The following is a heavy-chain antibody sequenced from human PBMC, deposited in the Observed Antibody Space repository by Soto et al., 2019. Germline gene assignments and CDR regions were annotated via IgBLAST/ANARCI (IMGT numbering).Heavy chain of an antibody. D-gene: IGHD6-13*01. CDR3: ARDLHSSRLYYYYGMDV. V-gene: IGHV1-69*06. CDR2: IIPIFGTA. CDR1: GGTFSSYA. Sequence: QAQLVQSGAEVKKPGSSVKVSCKASGGTFSSYAISWVRQAPGQGLEWMGGIIPIFGTANYAQKFQGRVTITADKSTSTAYMELSSLRSEDTAVYYCARDLHSSRLYYYYGMDVWGQGTTVTVSS. J-gene: IGHJ6*02.